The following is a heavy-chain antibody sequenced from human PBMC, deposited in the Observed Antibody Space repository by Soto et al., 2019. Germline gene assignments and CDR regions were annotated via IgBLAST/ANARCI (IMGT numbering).Heavy chain of an antibody. CDR2: VRRKANGGTT. V-gene: IGHV3-49*03. CDR1: GFTFSDYG. J-gene: IGHJ4*02. D-gene: IGHD4-4*01. CDR3: TRIGDYSKGGR. Sequence: PGGSLRLSCTASGFTFSDYGMSLSRQAPGKGLEWLGFVRRKANGGTTEYAASVKGRFTISRDDSKSIAYLKMDSLKTDDTAVYYCTRIGDYSKGGRWGQGTLVTASS.